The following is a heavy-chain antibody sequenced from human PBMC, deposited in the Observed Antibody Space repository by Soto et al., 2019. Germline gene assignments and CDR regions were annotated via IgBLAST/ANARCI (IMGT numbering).Heavy chain of an antibody. CDR2: VYYSGNT. CDR1: GGSISNYY. V-gene: IGHV4-59*01. Sequence: PSETMSLTCTISGGSISNYYWTWIRQTPGKGLEWIGYVYYSGNTNYNPSLKSRVSISVDMSTNQFSLELSSLTAADTAMYYCAREVDTDVGGLWFYDAFDIWGTGTKVTVSS. J-gene: IGHJ3*02. CDR3: AREVDTDVGGLWFYDAFDI. D-gene: IGHD5-18*01.